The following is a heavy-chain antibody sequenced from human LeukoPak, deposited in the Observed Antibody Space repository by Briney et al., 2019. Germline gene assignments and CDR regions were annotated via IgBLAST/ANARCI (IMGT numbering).Heavy chain of an antibody. V-gene: IGHV3-7*01. CDR3: VTGSSYGSFDY. D-gene: IGHD6-19*01. J-gene: IGHJ4*01. CDR2: IKQDGHEK. Sequence: GGSLRLSCASAGFTSGSYLISLGRQAPGGGVWGVANIKQDGHEKPYVGSVKVRLTISRDHANNSLYLQMDSLRVDDMAMYYCVTGSSYGSFDYWGHGTLITVPS. CDR1: GFTSGSYL.